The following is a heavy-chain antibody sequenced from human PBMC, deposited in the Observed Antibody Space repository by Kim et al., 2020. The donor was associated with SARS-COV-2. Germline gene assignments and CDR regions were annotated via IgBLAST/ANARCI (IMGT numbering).Heavy chain of an antibody. CDR3: AREGDVYYYDSSGYYFDY. V-gene: IGHV1-46*01. J-gene: IGHJ4*02. D-gene: IGHD3-22*01. Sequence: QGRVTMTRDTSTSTVYMELSSLRSEDTAVYYCAREGDVYYYDSSGYYFDYWGQGTLVTVSS.